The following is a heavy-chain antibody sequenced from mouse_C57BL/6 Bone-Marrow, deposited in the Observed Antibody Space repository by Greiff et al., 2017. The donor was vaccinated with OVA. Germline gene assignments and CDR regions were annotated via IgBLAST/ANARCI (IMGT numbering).Heavy chain of an antibody. CDR3: ARPRRYDYAWFAY. V-gene: IGHV5-6*01. J-gene: IGHJ3*01. D-gene: IGHD2-4*01. CDR2: ISSGGSYT. Sequence: EVQVVESGGDLVKPGGSLKLSCAASGFSFSSYGMSWVRQTPDKRLEWVATISSGGSYTYYPDSVKGRFTISRDNAKNTLYLQMSSLKSEDTAMYYCARPRRYDYAWFAYWGQGTLVTVSA. CDR1: GFSFSSYG.